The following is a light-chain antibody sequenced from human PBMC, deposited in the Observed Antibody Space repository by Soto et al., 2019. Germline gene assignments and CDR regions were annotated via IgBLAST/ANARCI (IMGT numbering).Light chain of an antibody. CDR3: QQLFDSPIT. Sequence: DIQLTQSPSFPYPSIGESVTITCRASQVISTSLAWYQVKPGKAPKLLIYAASTLESGVPSRFSATVSGTEFSLTITSLQPEDFATYYCQQLFDSPITFGQGTRLEI. CDR1: QVISTS. V-gene: IGKV1-9*01. J-gene: IGKJ5*01. CDR2: AAS.